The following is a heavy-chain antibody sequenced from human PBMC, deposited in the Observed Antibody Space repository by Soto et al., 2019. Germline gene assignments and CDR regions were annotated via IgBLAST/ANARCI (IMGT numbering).Heavy chain of an antibody. D-gene: IGHD4-17*01. J-gene: IGHJ4*02. V-gene: IGHV3-30*03. Sequence: QVQLVESGGGVVQPGRSLRLSCAASGFTFSSYGMHWVRQAPGKGLEWVAVISYDGSNKYYAGSVKGRFTISRDNSKNTLYLQMYSLTAEDTAVYYCAPWVGAFDYWGQGTLVTVSS. CDR1: GFTFSSYG. CDR2: ISYDGSNK. CDR3: APWVGAFDY.